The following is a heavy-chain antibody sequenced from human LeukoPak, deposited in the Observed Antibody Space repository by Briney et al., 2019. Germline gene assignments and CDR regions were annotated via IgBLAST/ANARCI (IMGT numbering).Heavy chain of an antibody. V-gene: IGHV4-34*01. CDR3: ARLSSDRLDP. CDR1: GGSYSGYY. J-gene: IGHJ5*02. CDR2: INHSGST. D-gene: IGHD3-10*01. Sequence: PSETLSLTCAVYGGSYSGYYWSWIRQPPGKGREWIGEINHSGSTNYNPSLKSRVTISVDTSKNQFSLKLSSVTAADTAVYYCARLSSDRLDPWGQGTLVTVSS.